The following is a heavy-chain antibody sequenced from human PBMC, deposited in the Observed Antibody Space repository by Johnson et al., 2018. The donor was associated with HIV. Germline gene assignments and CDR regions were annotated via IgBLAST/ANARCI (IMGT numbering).Heavy chain of an antibody. V-gene: IGHV3-9*01. CDR2: ISWNRDRT. D-gene: IGHD3-9*01. Sequence: VQLVESGGGVVRPGGSLRLSCAASGFTFDDYSMHWVRQVPGKGLEWVSRISWNRDRTDYADSVKGRFTISRDKAKNSLYLQMSSLRPEDTALYYCAKGDLTGWSTDALDIRGQGTMVTVSS. CDR3: AKGDLTGWSTDALDI. CDR1: GFTFDDYS. J-gene: IGHJ3*02.